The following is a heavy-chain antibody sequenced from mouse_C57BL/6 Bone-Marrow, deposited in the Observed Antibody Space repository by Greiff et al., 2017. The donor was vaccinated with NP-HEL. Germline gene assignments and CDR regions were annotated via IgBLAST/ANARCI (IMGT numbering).Heavy chain of an antibody. CDR3: ARGGITTVVAKDY. Sequence: QVQLQQPGAELVMPGASVKLSCKASGYTFTSYWMHWVKQRPGQGLEWIGEIDPSDSYNNYNQKFKGKSTLTGDKSSSTAYMQLSSLTSEDSAVYYGARGGITTVVAKDYWGQGTTLTVSS. J-gene: IGHJ2*01. CDR2: IDPSDSYN. V-gene: IGHV1-69*01. D-gene: IGHD1-1*01. CDR1: GYTFTSYW.